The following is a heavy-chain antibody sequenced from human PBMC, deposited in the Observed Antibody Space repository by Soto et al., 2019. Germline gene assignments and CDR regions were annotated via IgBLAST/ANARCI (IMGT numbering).Heavy chain of an antibody. CDR2: IYYSGST. Sequence: QVQLQESGPGLVKPSQTLSLTCTVSGGSISSGGYYWSWIRQHPGKGLEWIGYIYYSGSTYYNPSLKSRVTISVDTSKNQFSLKLSSVTAADTAVYYCARVPAGFGELLYDSGFDPWGQGTLVTVSS. CDR3: ARVPAGFGELLYDSGFDP. J-gene: IGHJ5*02. CDR1: GGSISSGGYY. V-gene: IGHV4-31*03. D-gene: IGHD3-10*01.